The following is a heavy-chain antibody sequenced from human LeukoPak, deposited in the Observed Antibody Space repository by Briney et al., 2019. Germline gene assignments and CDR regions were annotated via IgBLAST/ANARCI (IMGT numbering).Heavy chain of an antibody. D-gene: IGHD6-13*01. CDR1: AVSVSSHITA. Sequence: SQSLTLTCAISAVSVSSHITAWNWIRQSPSRGLEWLGRTYYRSIWYVDYAVSVKSRLTINADTSKNQFSLLLNSVTPDDTALYYCAGHSTSSHDTFDTWGQGTMITASS. CDR2: TYYRSIWYV. J-gene: IGHJ3*02. CDR3: AGHSTSSHDTFDT. V-gene: IGHV6-1*01.